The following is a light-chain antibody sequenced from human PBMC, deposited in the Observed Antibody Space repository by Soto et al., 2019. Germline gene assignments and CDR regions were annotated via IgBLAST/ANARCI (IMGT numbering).Light chain of an antibody. V-gene: IGLV3-9*01. Sequence: SYELTQLLSVSVALGQTARIACGGNNIGSKNVHWYQQKPGQAPVMVISRDGNRHTGIPERFSGSNSGNTTTLTISRAQAGDDAHYISLVRDSRTEIFGIVIKLTVL. CDR1: NIGSKN. CDR2: RDG. CDR3: LVRDSRTEI. J-gene: IGLJ2*01.